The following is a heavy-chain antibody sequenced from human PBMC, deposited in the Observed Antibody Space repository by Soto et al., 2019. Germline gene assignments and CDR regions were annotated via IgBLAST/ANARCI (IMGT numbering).Heavy chain of an antibody. D-gene: IGHD3-3*01. V-gene: IGHV3-30*18. J-gene: IGHJ6*02. Sequence: GGSLRLSCAASGFTFSSYGMHWVRQAPGKGLEWVAVISYDGSNKYYADSVKGRFTISRDNSKNTLYLQMNSLRAEDTAVYYCAKGDDFWSGSRSYYYYGMDVWGQGTTVTVSS. CDR2: ISYDGSNK. CDR3: AKGDDFWSGSRSYYYYGMDV. CDR1: GFTFSSYG.